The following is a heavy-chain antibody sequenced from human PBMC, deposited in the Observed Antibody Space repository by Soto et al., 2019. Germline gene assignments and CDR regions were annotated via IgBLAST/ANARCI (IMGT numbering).Heavy chain of an antibody. CDR3: AREGNRYYYDSSGIPSDAFDI. V-gene: IGHV5-10-1*01. Sequence: ESLKISCKGSGYSFTSYWISWVRQMPGKGLEWMGRIDPSDSYTNYSPSFQGHVTISADESISTAYLQWSSLKASDTAMYYCAREGNRYYYDSSGIPSDAFDIWGQGTMVTVSS. J-gene: IGHJ3*02. D-gene: IGHD3-22*01. CDR1: GYSFTSYW. CDR2: IDPSDSYT.